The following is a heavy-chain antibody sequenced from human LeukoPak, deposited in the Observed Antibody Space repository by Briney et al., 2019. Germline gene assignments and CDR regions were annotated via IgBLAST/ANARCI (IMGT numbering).Heavy chain of an antibody. CDR3: IRDFRSADL. CDR2: IYVDGRTT. Sequence: GGSLRLSCVASGFTFSNYWMHWVRHPPGKGLVWVSRIYVDGRTTNYADSVKGRFTISRDNAKNTVYLEMNSPSVEDTATYYCIRDFRSADLWGQGTLVTVTS. V-gene: IGHV3-74*01. J-gene: IGHJ5*02. CDR1: GFTFSNYW.